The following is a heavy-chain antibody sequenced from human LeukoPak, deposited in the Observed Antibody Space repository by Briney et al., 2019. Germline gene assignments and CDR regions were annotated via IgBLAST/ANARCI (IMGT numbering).Heavy chain of an antibody. D-gene: IGHD6-19*01. CDR2: IYYSGST. CDR3: ARQAIAVAGFDAFGI. V-gene: IGHV4-59*08. CDR1: GGSISSYY. Sequence: PSETLSLTCTVSGGSISSYYWSWIRQPPGKGLEWIGYIYYSGSTNYNPSLKSRVTISVDTSKNQFSLKLSSVTAADTAVYYCARQAIAVAGFDAFGIWGQGTMVTVSS. J-gene: IGHJ3*02.